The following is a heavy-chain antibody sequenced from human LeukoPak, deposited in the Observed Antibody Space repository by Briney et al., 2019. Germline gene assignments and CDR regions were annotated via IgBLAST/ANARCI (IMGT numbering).Heavy chain of an antibody. V-gene: IGHV1-3*03. D-gene: IGHD1-26*01. J-gene: IGHJ3*02. Sequence: GASVKVSCKASGYTFTSYAMHWVRQAPGQRLEWMGWINAGNGNTKYSQEFQGRVTITRDTSASTAYMELSSLRSEDMAVYYCAREQHAFSGSYYAFDIWGQGTMVTVSS. CDR2: INAGNGNT. CDR3: AREQHAFSGSYYAFDI. CDR1: GYTFTSYA.